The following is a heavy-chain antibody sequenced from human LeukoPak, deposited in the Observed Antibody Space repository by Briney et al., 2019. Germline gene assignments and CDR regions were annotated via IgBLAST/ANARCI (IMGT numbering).Heavy chain of an antibody. CDR3: AKESSGGWYFDY. V-gene: IGHV3-53*01. CDR1: GFTVSNNY. D-gene: IGHD6-19*01. CDR2: IYSGGST. J-gene: IGHJ4*02. Sequence: GGSLRLSCAASGFTVSNNYMSWVRQAPGKGLEWVSVIYSGGSTYYADSVKGRFTISRDNSQNTLYLQMNSLRAEDTAVYYCAKESSGGWYFDYWGQGTLVTVSS.